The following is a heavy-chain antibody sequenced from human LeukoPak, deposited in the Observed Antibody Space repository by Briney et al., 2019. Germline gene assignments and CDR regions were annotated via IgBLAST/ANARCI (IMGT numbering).Heavy chain of an antibody. Sequence: GGSLRLSCAASGFTFSDYYMSWIRQAPGKGLEWVSYISSSGSTIYYADSVKGRFTISRDNAKNSLYLQMNSLRAEDTAVYYRARDSIQLWFVDYWGQGTLVTVSS. D-gene: IGHD5-18*01. V-gene: IGHV3-11*04. CDR3: ARDSIQLWFVDY. CDR2: ISSSGSTI. CDR1: GFTFSDYY. J-gene: IGHJ4*02.